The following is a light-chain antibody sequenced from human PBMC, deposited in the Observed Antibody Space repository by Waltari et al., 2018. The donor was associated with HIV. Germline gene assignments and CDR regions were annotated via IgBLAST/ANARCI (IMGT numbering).Light chain of an antibody. J-gene: IGLJ2*01. CDR3: QVWHYTVV. CDR2: NDI. Sequence: SYDLPPPLSVCGALGQTARIPCRGSTIGTKDVHWYQQKPGQAPLLLIFNDIHRPSGVPERFSGSKSRNLATLTISGAQAGDEAAYYCQVWHYTVVFGGGTKVTV. CDR1: TIGTKD. V-gene: IGLV3-9*01.